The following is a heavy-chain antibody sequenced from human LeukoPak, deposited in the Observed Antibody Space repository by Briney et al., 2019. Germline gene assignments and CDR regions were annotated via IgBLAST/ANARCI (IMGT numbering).Heavy chain of an antibody. J-gene: IGHJ6*02. CDR1: GFTFSSYA. Sequence: GSLRLSCAASGFTFSSYAMHWVRQAPGKGLEWVAVISYDGSNKYYADSVKGRFTISRDNSKNTLYLQMNSLRAEDTAVYYCARDGPPSMDVWGQGTTVTVSS. CDR2: ISYDGSNK. V-gene: IGHV3-30-3*01. CDR3: ARDGPPSMDV.